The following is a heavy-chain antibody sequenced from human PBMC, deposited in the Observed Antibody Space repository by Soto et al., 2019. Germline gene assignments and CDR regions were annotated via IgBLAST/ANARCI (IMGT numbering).Heavy chain of an antibody. J-gene: IGHJ6*02. CDR3: ARGFGELLASYYYYGMDV. Sequence: SVKGRFTISRDNSKNTLYLQMNSLRAEDTAVYYCARGFGELLASYYYYGMDVWGQGTTVTVSS. V-gene: IGHV3-66*01. D-gene: IGHD3-10*01.